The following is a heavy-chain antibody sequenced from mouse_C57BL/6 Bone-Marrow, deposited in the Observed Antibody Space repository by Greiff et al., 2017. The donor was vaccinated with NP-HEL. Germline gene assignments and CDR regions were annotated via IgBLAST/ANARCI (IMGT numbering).Heavy chain of an antibody. CDR2: ISDGGSYT. CDR1: GFTFSSYA. D-gene: IGHD2-4*01. J-gene: IGHJ2*01. Sequence: EVMLVESGGGLVKPGGSLKLSCAASGFTFSSYAMSWVRQTPEKRLEWVATISDGGSYTYYPDNVKGRFTISRDNAKNNLYLQLSHLKSEDTAMYYCSRERGLYYDYDLDYWGQGTTLTVSS. CDR3: SRERGLYYDYDLDY. V-gene: IGHV5-4*01.